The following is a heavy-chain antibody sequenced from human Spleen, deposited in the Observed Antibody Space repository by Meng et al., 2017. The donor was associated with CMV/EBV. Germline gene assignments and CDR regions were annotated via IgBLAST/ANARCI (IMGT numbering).Heavy chain of an antibody. CDR1: GGSISSMNYY. CDR3: ARSWGSGTYYPYNY. Sequence: SGGSISSMNYYCGWIRQPPGKGLEWIGSIYYSGSTYYNPSLKSRVTISLDTSKNQFSLKLSSVTAADTAVYYCARSWGSGTYYPYNYWGQGTLVTVSS. V-gene: IGHV4-39*07. CDR2: IYYSGST. J-gene: IGHJ4*02. D-gene: IGHD3-10*01.